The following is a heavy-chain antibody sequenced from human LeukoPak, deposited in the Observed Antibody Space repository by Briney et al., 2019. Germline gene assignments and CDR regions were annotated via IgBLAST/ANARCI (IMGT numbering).Heavy chain of an antibody. CDR3: TREGLSDYNNSTDAFDI. J-gene: IGHJ3*02. D-gene: IGHD4-11*01. CDR2: IHRSGTT. Sequence: PSETLSLTCAVSGGSISSANWWSWVRQPPGKGLEWIGEIHRSGTTTYNPSLKSRLTISMDKSKNQFSLTLNSVTAADTAVYFCTREGLSDYNNSTDAFDIWGQGTMVTVSS. V-gene: IGHV4-4*02. CDR1: GGSISSANW.